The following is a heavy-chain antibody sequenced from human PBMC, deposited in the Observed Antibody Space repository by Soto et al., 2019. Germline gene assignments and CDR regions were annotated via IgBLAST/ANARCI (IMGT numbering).Heavy chain of an antibody. D-gene: IGHD6-19*01. J-gene: IGHJ6*02. CDR1: GFTISSFW. Sequence: EVQLVESGGGLVQRGGSLKFSCVASGFTISSFWMTWVRQAPGKGLEWLANIKEDGSEKYYVDSVKGRFTISRDNAKNSLYLQMNSLRVEDTAVYYCVSFARGWGLDVWGQGTTVTVSS. CDR2: IKEDGSEK. V-gene: IGHV3-7*01. CDR3: VSFARGWGLDV.